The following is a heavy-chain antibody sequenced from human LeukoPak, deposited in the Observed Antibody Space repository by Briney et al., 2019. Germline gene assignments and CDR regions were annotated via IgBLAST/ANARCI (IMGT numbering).Heavy chain of an antibody. J-gene: IGHJ4*02. V-gene: IGHV3-7*01. Sequence: GGSLRLSCAGSGFTFSTYWMSWVRQAPGRGLDWVANIKQDGTDKYYVDSVKGRFTISRDNAKNLLYLQMNSLRAEDTAVYYCAREKLDTRGYVDYWGQGTLVTVSS. CDR1: GFTFSTYW. CDR2: IKQDGTDK. D-gene: IGHD3-22*01. CDR3: AREKLDTRGYVDY.